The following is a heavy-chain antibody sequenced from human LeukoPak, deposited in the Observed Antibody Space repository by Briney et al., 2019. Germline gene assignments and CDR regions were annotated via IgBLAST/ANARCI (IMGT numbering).Heavy chain of an antibody. J-gene: IGHJ5*02. Sequence: ASVKVSCKASGDPFTTNDINWVRQATGQGLEWMGWMNPNSGGTNYAQKFQGRVTMTRDTSISTAYMELSRLRSDDTAVYYCARSGTSSWYNWFDPWGQGTLVTVSS. D-gene: IGHD6-13*01. CDR2: MNPNSGGT. CDR1: GDPFTTND. CDR3: ARSGTSSWYNWFDP. V-gene: IGHV1-2*02.